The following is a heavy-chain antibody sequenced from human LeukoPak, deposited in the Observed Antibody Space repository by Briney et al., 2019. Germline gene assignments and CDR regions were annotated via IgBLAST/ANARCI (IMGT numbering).Heavy chain of an antibody. D-gene: IGHD1-26*01. Sequence: SVKVSCKASGDTSGSYTITWVRQAPGQGLEGMGGIIPIFGTANYAQKFQGRVTITTDESTSTAYMELSSLRSEDTAVYYCARGIVGAFDYWGQGTLVTVSS. CDR1: GDTSGSYT. CDR2: IIPIFGTA. CDR3: ARGIVGAFDY. V-gene: IGHV1-69*05. J-gene: IGHJ4*02.